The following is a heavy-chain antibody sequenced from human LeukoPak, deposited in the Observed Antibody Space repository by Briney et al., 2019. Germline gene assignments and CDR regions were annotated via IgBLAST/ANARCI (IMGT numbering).Heavy chain of an antibody. D-gene: IGHD2-2*01. Sequence: SETLSLTCTVSGGSISSGDYYWSWLRQPPGTGLEWLGYIYYSGSTYYNPSLKSRVTISVDTSKNQFSLKLSSVTAADTAVYYCASSTPSRAFDIWGQGTMVTVSS. CDR2: IYYSGST. V-gene: IGHV4-30-4*08. CDR3: ASSTPSRAFDI. CDR1: GGSISSGDYY. J-gene: IGHJ3*02.